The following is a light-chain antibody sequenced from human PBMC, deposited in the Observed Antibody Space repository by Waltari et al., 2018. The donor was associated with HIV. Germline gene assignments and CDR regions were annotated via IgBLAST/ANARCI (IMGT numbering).Light chain of an antibody. J-gene: IGKJ1*01. CDR3: QQYNSDST. CDR2: KAS. V-gene: IGKV1-5*03. CDR1: QSINSW. Sequence: IQMTRSPSTLSASVEDRVTITCRASQSINSWLAWYQQKPGKAPKLLIYKASSLESGVPSRFSGSGSGTEFTLTISSLQPDDFATYYCQQYNSDSTFGQGTKVEIK.